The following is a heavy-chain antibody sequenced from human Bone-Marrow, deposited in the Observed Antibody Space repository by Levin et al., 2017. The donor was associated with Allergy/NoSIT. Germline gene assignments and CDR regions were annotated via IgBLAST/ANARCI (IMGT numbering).Heavy chain of an antibody. V-gene: IGHV4-61*01. D-gene: IGHD2-21*01. CDR1: GGSVTSGSFY. CDR2: IYHTGTT. Sequence: GSLRLSCTVSGGSVTSGSFYWSWLRQAPGKGLEWIGYIYHTGTTKYNPSLQSRVTISVDTSKNQSPLRMSPVTAADTAVYYCSRDGGIEARVWLGPWGEGTQVAVS. J-gene: IGHJ5*02. CDR3: SRDGGIEARVWLGP.